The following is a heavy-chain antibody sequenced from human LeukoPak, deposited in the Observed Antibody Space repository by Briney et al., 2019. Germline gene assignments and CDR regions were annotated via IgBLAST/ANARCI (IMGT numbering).Heavy chain of an antibody. CDR3: GRGLLITMIVVEYFDY. Sequence: SETLSLTCAVYGGSFSGYYWSWIRQPPGKGPEWIGEINHSGSTNYNPSLKSRVTISVDTSKNQFSLKLSSVTAADTAVYYCGRGLLITMIVVEYFDYWGQGTLVTVSS. V-gene: IGHV4-34*01. CDR1: GGSFSGYY. J-gene: IGHJ4*02. D-gene: IGHD3-22*01. CDR2: INHSGST.